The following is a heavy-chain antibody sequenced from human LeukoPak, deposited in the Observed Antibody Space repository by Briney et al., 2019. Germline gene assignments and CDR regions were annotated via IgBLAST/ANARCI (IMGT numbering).Heavy chain of an antibody. CDR2: TYHWSKWFN. D-gene: IGHD3-16*01. CDR1: GDSVTSGI. J-gene: IGHJ4*02. Sequence: SQTLSLTCAISGDSVTSGIWNWIKQSPSRGLEWLGRTYHWSKWFNDYAVSVESRMTINADTSRNQFSLQLNSVTPEDTAVYYCARDLHGSRGEFDYWGQGTLVTVSS. CDR3: ARDLHGSRGEFDY. V-gene: IGHV6-1*01.